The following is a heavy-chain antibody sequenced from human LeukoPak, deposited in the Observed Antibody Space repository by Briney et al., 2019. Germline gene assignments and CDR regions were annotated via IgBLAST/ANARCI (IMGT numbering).Heavy chain of an antibody. CDR3: AREALPNGVWRVGWFDP. CDR2: ISGSGGST. D-gene: IGHD2-8*01. Sequence: GGSLRLSCAASGFTFSSYAMSWVRQAPGKGLEWVSAISGSGGSTYYADSVKGRFTISRDNSKNTLYLQMNSLRAEDTAVYYCAREALPNGVWRVGWFDPWGQGTLVTVFS. J-gene: IGHJ5*02. V-gene: IGHV3-23*01. CDR1: GFTFSSYA.